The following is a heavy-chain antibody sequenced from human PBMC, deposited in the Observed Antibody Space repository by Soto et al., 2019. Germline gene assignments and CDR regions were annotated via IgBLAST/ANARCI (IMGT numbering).Heavy chain of an antibody. CDR1: GSSLSNSY. CDR3: GGGDSSGYCLEC. J-gene: IGHJ4*02. V-gene: IGHV4-34*02. Sequence: QVRLVQWGAGLLKPWETLSLNCAASGSSLSNSYWTCIRQSPGKGLERSGEIKHGGYTNYNPSLNSQVTISIGTSKNHFCWMLSSGTAADAAVYSCGGGDSSGYCLECWGQGTRVNGSS. D-gene: IGHD3-22*01. CDR2: IKHGGYT.